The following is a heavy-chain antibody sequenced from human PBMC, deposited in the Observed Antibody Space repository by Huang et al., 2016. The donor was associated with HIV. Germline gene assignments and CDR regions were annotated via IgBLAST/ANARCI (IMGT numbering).Heavy chain of an antibody. Sequence: QVHLQESGPGLVKPSETLSLICTVSGVSPRTYFWSWIRQPAGKGPECIARMPQSGDTKSNPSLRSRVTRSVDTSKNQLSLRLTAVTAADTAVYYCAREDRNAFDIWGQGIMVIVSS. V-gene: IGHV4-4*07. CDR1: GVSPRTYF. CDR3: AREDRNAFDI. J-gene: IGHJ3*02. CDR2: MPQSGDT.